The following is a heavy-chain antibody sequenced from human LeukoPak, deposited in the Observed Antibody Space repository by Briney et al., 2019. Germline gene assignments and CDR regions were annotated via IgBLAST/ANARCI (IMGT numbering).Heavy chain of an antibody. J-gene: IGHJ4*02. V-gene: IGHV4-31*03. CDR3: ARELSGYGASDY. Sequence: PSETLSLTCSVSGGSISSGDYYWSWIRQHPGKGLEWIGYIYYSGSTYYNPSLKSRVTISVDTPKNQFSLKLSSVTAADTAVYYCARELSGYGASDYWGQGTLVTVSS. D-gene: IGHD3-22*01. CDR2: IYYSGST. CDR1: GGSISSGDYY.